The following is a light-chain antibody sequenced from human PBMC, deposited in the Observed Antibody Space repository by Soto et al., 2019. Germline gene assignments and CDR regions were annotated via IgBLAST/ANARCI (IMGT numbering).Light chain of an antibody. CDR1: SSDVGSYNL. V-gene: IGLV2-23*02. CDR3: CSYAGSSIHV. J-gene: IGLJ1*01. Sequence: QSALTQPASVSGSPGQSITISCTGTSSDVGSYNLVSWYQQHPGKAPKLMIYEVSKRPSGVSNRFSGSKSGNTASLTISGLQAEDEADYYCCSYAGSSIHVFGTGTKPTVL. CDR2: EVS.